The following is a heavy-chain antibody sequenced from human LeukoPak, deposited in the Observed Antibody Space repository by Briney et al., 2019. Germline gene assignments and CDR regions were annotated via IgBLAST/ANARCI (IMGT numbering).Heavy chain of an antibody. CDR2: TFYSGTT. V-gene: IGHV4-39*01. J-gene: IGHJ4*02. Sequence: PSETLSLTCTVSGGSISSSTYFWGWIRQPPGKGLEWIGSTFYSGTTYYNPSLKSRVTISPDTSKNQFSLKLSSVTAADTAVYYCARRTRYGDYLDYWGQGTLLTVSS. CDR1: GGSISSSTYF. D-gene: IGHD4-17*01. CDR3: ARRTRYGDYLDY.